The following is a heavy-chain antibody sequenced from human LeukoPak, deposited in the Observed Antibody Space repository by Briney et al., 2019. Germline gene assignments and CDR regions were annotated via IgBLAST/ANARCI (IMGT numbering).Heavy chain of an antibody. D-gene: IGHD3-16*01. V-gene: IGHV3-15*05. CDR1: GFTFSKAW. Sequence: PGGSLRLSCAASGFTFSKAWMTWVRQAPGKGLEWVGRIKSKTDGGTTDYAAPVKGRFTISRDNSKNSLYLQMNSLRTEDTALYYCAKDSMTDGTFIDYWGQGTLVTVSS. CDR2: IKSKTDGGTT. J-gene: IGHJ4*02. CDR3: AKDSMTDGTFIDY.